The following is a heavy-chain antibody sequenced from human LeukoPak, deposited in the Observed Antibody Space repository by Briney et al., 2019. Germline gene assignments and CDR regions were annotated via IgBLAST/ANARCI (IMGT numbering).Heavy chain of an antibody. Sequence: ASVKISCKASGYTFTAYHMHWVRHPPGQGLEWLGWISPNSGDTGFAQKFQGRVTMTRDTSISTAYLELSRLRSDDTAVYYCVRSGYNWGFDYWGQGTLVTVSS. CDR1: GYTFTAYH. CDR3: VRSGYNWGFDY. CDR2: ISPNSGDT. D-gene: IGHD1-1*01. V-gene: IGHV1-2*02. J-gene: IGHJ4*02.